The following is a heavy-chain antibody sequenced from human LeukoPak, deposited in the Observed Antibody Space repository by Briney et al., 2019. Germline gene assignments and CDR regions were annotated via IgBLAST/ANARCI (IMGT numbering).Heavy chain of an antibody. V-gene: IGHV3-21*01. D-gene: IGHD3-3*01. CDR3: ARYYDFWSGYYSFSPMDV. CDR1: GFTFSSYS. Sequence: GGSLRLSCAASGFTFSSYSMNWVRQAPGKGLEWVSSISSSRSYIYYADSVKGRFTISRDNAENSLYLQMNSLRAEDTAVYYCARYYDFWSGYYSFSPMDVWGKGTTVTVSS. J-gene: IGHJ6*03. CDR2: ISSSRSYI.